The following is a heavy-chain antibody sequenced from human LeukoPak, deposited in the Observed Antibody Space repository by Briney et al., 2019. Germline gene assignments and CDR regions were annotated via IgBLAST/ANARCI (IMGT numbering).Heavy chain of an antibody. CDR2: ISSSSSST. CDR1: GFPFSNYN. D-gene: IGHD5-12*01. V-gene: IGHV3-48*02. CDR3: ARFGFDYRLNYFDY. J-gene: IGHJ4*02. Sequence: GRSLRLSCAASGFPFSNYNMNWVRQAPGKGLEWVSYISSSSSSTYYADSVKGRFTISRDNAKNSLYLQMNSLRDEDTAVYYCARFGFDYRLNYFDYWGQGTLVAVSS.